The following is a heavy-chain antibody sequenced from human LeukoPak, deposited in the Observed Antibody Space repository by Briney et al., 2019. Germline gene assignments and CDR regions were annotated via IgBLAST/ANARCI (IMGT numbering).Heavy chain of an antibody. Sequence: SETLSLTCAVYGGSFSGYYWSWIRQPPGEGLEWIGEINHSGSTKYNPSLKRRVTISADTSKNQVSLKLRSVTAADTAVYYCARGLGGGPVGSYWGQGILVTVSS. V-gene: IGHV4-34*01. CDR1: GGSFSGYY. D-gene: IGHD1-26*01. CDR2: INHSGST. J-gene: IGHJ4*02. CDR3: ARGLGGGPVGSY.